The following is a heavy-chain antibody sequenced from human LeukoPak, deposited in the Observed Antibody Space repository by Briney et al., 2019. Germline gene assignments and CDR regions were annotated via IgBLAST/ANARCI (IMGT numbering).Heavy chain of an antibody. D-gene: IGHD3-10*01. CDR2: IYYTGTT. J-gene: IGHJ5*02. Sequence: SETLSLTCIVSGGSLNSPNYYWGWIRQPPGKGLEWIATIYYTGTTYYNPSHKSRLTISVDTSKNQFSLKLTSVTAADTAVYYCVRHDYYGSLNWFDPWGQGTLITVSS. CDR1: GGSLNSPNYY. CDR3: VRHDYYGSLNWFDP. V-gene: IGHV4-39*01.